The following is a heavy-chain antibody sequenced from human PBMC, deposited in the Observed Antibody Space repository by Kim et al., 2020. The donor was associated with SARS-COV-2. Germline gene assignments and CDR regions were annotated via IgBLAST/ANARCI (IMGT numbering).Heavy chain of an antibody. V-gene: IGHV3-49*04. Sequence: GWSLRLSCTASGFTFGDYAMSWVRQAPGKGLEWVGFIRSKAYGGTTEYAASVKGRFTISRDDSKSIAYLQMNSLKTEDTAVYYCTRDDIVVVPAAITKYYYYYMDVWGKGTTVTVSS. CDR2: IRSKAYGGTT. J-gene: IGHJ6*03. D-gene: IGHD2-2*02. CDR1: GFTFGDYA. CDR3: TRDDIVVVPAAITKYYYYYMDV.